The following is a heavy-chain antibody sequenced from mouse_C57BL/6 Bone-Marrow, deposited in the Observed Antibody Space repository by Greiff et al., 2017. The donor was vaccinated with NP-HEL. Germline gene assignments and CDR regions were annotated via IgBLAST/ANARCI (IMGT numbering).Heavy chain of an antibody. CDR1: GYTFTSYW. V-gene: IGHV1-64*01. CDR3: ARTIYYDYDGNFDV. J-gene: IGHJ1*03. D-gene: IGHD2-4*01. CDR2: IHPNSGST. Sequence: VQLQQPGAELVKPGASVKLSCKASGYTFTSYWMHWVKQRPGQGLEWIGMIHPNSGSTNYNEKFKSKATLTVDKSSSTAYMQLSSLTSEDSAVYYCARTIYYDYDGNFDVWGTGTTVTVSS.